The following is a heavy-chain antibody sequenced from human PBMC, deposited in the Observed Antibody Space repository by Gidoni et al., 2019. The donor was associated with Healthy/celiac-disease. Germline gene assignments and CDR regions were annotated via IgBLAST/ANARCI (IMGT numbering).Heavy chain of an antibody. CDR3: ARARGPPNYYYYMDV. CDR2: IYYSGST. V-gene: IGHV4-59*01. J-gene: IGHJ6*03. Sequence: QVQLQESGPGLVKPSETLSLTCTASGGSISSYYWSWIRQPPGKGLEWIGYIYYSGSTNYNPSLNSRVTISVDTSKNQFSLKLSSVTAADTAVYYCARARGPPNYYYYMDVWGKGTTVTVSS. CDR1: GGSISSYY.